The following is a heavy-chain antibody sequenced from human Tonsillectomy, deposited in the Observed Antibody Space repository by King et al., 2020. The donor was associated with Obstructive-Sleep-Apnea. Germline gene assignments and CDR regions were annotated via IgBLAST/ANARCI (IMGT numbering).Heavy chain of an antibody. D-gene: IGHD2-2*01. Sequence: VQLQESGPGLVRPSGTLSLTCAVSGGSISSTNWWSWVRQPPGKGLEWIGEIYHSGSTNYSPSLKSRVTISVDKSKNQFSLKVSTVTAADTAIYYCSRRREDIVVVPAVPFDYWGQGTLVAVSS. CDR3: SRRREDIVVVPAVPFDY. CDR2: IYHSGST. J-gene: IGHJ4*02. V-gene: IGHV4-4*02. CDR1: GGSISSTNW.